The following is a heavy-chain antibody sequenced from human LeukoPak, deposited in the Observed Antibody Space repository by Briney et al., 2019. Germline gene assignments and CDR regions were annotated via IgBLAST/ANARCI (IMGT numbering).Heavy chain of an antibody. V-gene: IGHV3-33*01. CDR1: GFTFSSYG. J-gene: IGHJ5*02. CDR2: VWYNGRNK. CDR3: ARGISSGGNVFDP. D-gene: IGHD4-23*01. Sequence: PGRSLRLSCAASGFTFSSYGMHWVRQAPGKGLEWVAIVWYNGRNKYYAESVKGRFTISRDNSNNTVYLQMNSLRVDDTAMYYCARGISSGGNVFDPWGQGALVTVSS.